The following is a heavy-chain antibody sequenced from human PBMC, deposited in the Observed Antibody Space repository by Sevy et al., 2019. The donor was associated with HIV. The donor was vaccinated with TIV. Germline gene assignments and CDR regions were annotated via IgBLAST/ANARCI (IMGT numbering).Heavy chain of an antibody. V-gene: IGHV4-59*01. CDR2: IYYSGST. D-gene: IGHD2-2*01. CDR1: GGSISSYY. J-gene: IGHJ4*02. Sequence: SEILSLTCTVSGGSISSYYWSWIRQPPGKGLEWVGYIYYSGSTNYNPSLKSRVTISVDTSKNQFSLKLSSVTAADTAVYYCARDTRGYCSSTSCYAEGYFDHWGQGTLVTVSS. CDR3: ARDTRGYCSSTSCYAEGYFDH.